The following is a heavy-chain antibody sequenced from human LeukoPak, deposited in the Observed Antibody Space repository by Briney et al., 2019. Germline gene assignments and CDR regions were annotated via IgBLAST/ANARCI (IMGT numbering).Heavy chain of an antibody. Sequence: GGSLRLSCAASGFTFSSYSMNWVRQAPGKGLELVAIIWYDGSNEYYADSVKGRFTISRDNSKNTLYLQMNSLRAEDTAVYYCASNRYGDYDYWGQGTLVTVSS. CDR1: GFTFSSYS. J-gene: IGHJ4*02. V-gene: IGHV3-33*08. CDR3: ASNRYGDYDY. CDR2: IWYDGSNE. D-gene: IGHD4-17*01.